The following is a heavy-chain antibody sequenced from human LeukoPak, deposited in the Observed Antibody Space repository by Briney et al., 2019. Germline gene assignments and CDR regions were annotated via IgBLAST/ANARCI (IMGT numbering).Heavy chain of an antibody. CDR3: ARDLGAAGIYYMDV. J-gene: IGHJ6*03. CDR2: IYHSGST. V-gene: IGHV4-38-2*02. Sequence: SETLSLTCTVSGYSISSGYYWGWIRQPPGKGLEWIGSIYHSGSTYYNPSLKSRVTISVDTSKNQFSLKLSSVTAADTAVYYCARDLGAAGIYYMDVWGKGTTVSVPS. D-gene: IGHD6-13*01. CDR1: GYSISSGYY.